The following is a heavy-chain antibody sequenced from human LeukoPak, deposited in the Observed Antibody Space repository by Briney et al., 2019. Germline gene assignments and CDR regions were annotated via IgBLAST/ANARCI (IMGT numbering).Heavy chain of an antibody. Sequence: SETLSLTCTVSGGSISSYYWSWIRQPPGKGLEWIGYIYYSGSTNYNPSLKSRVTMSVDTSKNQFSLKLSSVTAADTAVYYCARAVDGVVIDYWGQGTLVTVSS. CDR3: ARAVDGVVIDY. J-gene: IGHJ4*02. D-gene: IGHD3-3*01. CDR1: GGSISSYY. CDR2: IYYSGST. V-gene: IGHV4-59*12.